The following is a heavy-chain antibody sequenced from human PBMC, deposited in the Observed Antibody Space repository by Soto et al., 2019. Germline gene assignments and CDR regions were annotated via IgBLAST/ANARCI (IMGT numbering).Heavy chain of an antibody. V-gene: IGHV4-61*01. CDR1: GGSVSSGSYY. D-gene: IGHD3-3*01. CDR3: ARTGLGRFLEWLAPYYFDY. Sequence: QVQLQESGPGLVKPSETLSLTCTVSGGSVSSGSYYWSWIRQPPGKGLEWIGYIYYSGSTNYNPSLKSRVTISVDTSKNQFSLKLSSVTAADTAVYYCARTGLGRFLEWLAPYYFDYWGQGTLVTVSS. CDR2: IYYSGST. J-gene: IGHJ4*02.